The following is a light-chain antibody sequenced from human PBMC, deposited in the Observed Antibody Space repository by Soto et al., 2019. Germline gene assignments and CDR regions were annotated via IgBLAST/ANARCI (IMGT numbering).Light chain of an antibody. J-gene: IGKJ1*01. CDR2: AAS. V-gene: IGKV3-11*01. CDR3: QKRSNWPPV. CDR1: QSFRGL. Sequence: PVERATLCFRASQSFRGLLAWYQQKPGKVPRLLISAASNRATGIPARFSGGGSGTDFTLTISSLEPEDFAAYYCQKRSNWPPVFGQGTKVDIK.